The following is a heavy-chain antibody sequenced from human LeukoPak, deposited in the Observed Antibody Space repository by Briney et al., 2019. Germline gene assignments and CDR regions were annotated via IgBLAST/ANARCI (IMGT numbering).Heavy chain of an antibody. J-gene: IGHJ4*02. Sequence: GGSLRLSCAASGFTVSSNYMSWVRQAPGKGLEWVSVIYSGGSTYYADSVKGRFTISRDNSKNTLYLQMNSLRAEDTAVYYCASLTQVLAAIQAFDYWGQGTLVTVSS. CDR1: GFTVSSNY. D-gene: IGHD2-2*01. CDR2: IYSGGST. CDR3: ASLTQVLAAIQAFDY. V-gene: IGHV3-53*05.